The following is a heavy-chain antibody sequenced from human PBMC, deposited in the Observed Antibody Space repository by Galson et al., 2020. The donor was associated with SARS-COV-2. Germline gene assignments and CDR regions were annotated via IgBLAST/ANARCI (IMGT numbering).Heavy chain of an antibody. D-gene: IGHD1-26*01. CDR3: ARVGWDSTIVGATTLGY. V-gene: IGHV1-69*06. CDR2: IIPIFGTA. Sequence: SVKVSCKASGGTFSSYAISWVRQAPGQGLEWMGGIIPIFGTANYAQKFQGRVTITADKSTSTAYMELSSLRSEDTAVYYCARVGWDSTIVGATTLGYWGQGTLVTVSS. CDR1: GGTFSSYA. J-gene: IGHJ4*02.